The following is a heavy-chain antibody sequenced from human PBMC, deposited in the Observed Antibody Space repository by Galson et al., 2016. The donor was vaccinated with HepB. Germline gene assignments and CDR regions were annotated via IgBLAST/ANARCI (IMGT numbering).Heavy chain of an antibody. CDR1: GFSLRHNA. J-gene: IGHJ4*02. D-gene: IGHD4-23*01. CDR2: IGGSDDRT. Sequence: SLRLSCAASGFSLRHNAMAWVRQAPGKGLEWVAAIGGSDDRTDYADSVNGRFSISRDTYRNILYLQMSSLTAQDTAVYYCAKDIYRWSFDYWGQGTLVAVSS. CDR3: AKDIYRWSFDY. V-gene: IGHV3-23*01.